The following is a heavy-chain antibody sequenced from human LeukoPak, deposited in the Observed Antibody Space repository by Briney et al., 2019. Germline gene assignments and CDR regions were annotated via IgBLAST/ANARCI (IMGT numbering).Heavy chain of an antibody. D-gene: IGHD4-17*01. CDR1: GFTFSDYY. CDR2: ISESGDTT. J-gene: IGHJ6*02. V-gene: IGHV3-11*04. Sequence: GGSLRLSCTASGFTFSDYYMSWIRQAPGQGLEWVSYISESGDTTYYADSVKGRFTISRDNAKNSLYLQMNSLRAEDTAVYYCARDQYGERTHYYGMDVWGQGTTVTVSS. CDR3: ARDQYGERTHYYGMDV.